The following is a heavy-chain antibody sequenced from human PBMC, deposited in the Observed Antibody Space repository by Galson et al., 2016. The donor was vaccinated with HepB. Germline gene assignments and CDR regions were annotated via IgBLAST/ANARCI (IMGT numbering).Heavy chain of an antibody. CDR1: RLTFSTYW. V-gene: IGHV3-7*04. D-gene: IGHD2-15*01. J-gene: IGHJ3*02. CDR3: ARDRSPAQANNWYDALDI. Sequence: SLRLSCAASRLTFSTYWMTWVRQAPGNGLEWVANINQNGGRTNYVDSVKGRFTISRDNAKNTLYLQMNSLRTEDTAIYYCARDRSPAQANNWYDALDIWGQGTLVTVSS. CDR2: INQNGGRT.